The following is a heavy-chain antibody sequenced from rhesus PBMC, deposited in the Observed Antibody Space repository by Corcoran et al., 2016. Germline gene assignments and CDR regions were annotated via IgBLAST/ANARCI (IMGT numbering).Heavy chain of an antibody. V-gene: IGHV3-59*01. CDR1: GFTFSDYY. J-gene: IGHJ4*01. CDR2: ISNGGGST. Sequence: EVQLVESGGGLAKPGGSLRLSCAASGFTFSDYYMHWVRQASGKGLGWVSGISNGGGSTWYADSVKGRFTISRENAKNTLYLQMDSLRAEDTALYYCARAVCTGSGCYGDHWGQGVLVTVSS. CDR3: ARAVCTGSGCYGDH. D-gene: IGHD2-21*01.